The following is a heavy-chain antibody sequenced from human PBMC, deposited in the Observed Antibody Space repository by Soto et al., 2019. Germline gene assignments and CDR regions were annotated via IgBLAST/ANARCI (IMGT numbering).Heavy chain of an antibody. Sequence: SETLSLTCTVSGGSISSYYWSWIRQPPGKGLEWIGYIYYSGSTNYNPSLKSRVTISVDTSKNQFSLKLSSVTAADTAVYYCARAPPEITQQWLANFDYWGQGTLVTVSS. CDR2: IYYSGST. J-gene: IGHJ4*02. CDR1: GGSISSYY. D-gene: IGHD6-19*01. V-gene: IGHV4-59*01. CDR3: ARAPPEITQQWLANFDY.